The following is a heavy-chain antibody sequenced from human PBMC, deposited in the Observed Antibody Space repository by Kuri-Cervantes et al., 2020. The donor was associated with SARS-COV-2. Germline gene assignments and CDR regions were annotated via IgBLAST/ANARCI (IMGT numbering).Heavy chain of an antibody. J-gene: IGHJ5*02. Sequence: GSLRLSCTVSGGSISSSSYYWGWIRQPPGKGLEWIGSIYYSGSTYYNPSLKSRVTISVDTSKNQFSLKLSSVTAADTAVYYCARDGGITGTYNWFDPWGQGTLVTVSS. V-gene: IGHV4-39*07. CDR3: ARDGGITGTYNWFDP. CDR2: IYYSGST. D-gene: IGHD1-7*01. CDR1: GGSISSSSYY.